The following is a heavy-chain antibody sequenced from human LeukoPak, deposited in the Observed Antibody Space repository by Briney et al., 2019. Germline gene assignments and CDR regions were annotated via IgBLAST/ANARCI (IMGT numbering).Heavy chain of an antibody. CDR2: ISYDGSIT. CDR3: ASTITIFTPWY. D-gene: IGHD3-3*01. CDR1: GINFMTYG. V-gene: IGHV3-30*03. Sequence: PGGSLRLSCAASGINFMTYGMHWVRQAPGKGLEWVAVISYDGSITNFADSVKGRFTISRDNAKNSLYLQMNSLGAEDTAVYYCASTITIFTPWYWGQGTLVTVSS. J-gene: IGHJ4*02.